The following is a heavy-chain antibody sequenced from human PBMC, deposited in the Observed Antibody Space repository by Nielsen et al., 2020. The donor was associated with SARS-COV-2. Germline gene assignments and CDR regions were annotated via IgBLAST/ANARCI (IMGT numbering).Heavy chain of an antibody. CDR3: AKENRDFDH. D-gene: IGHD1-14*01. Sequence: GGSLRLSCVASGFTFSTYYMHWVRQAPGRGLEWVAFIKNDESDELYGDSVEGRFTISRDNSKNTLYLQMNSLRPEDTAVYYCAKENRDFDHWGQGTLVTVSS. J-gene: IGHJ4*02. CDR2: IKNDESDE. CDR1: GFTFSTYY. V-gene: IGHV3-30*02.